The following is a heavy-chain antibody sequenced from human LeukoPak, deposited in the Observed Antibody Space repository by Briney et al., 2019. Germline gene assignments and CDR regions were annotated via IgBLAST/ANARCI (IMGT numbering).Heavy chain of an antibody. CDR1: GFTVSSNY. CDR2: ISGSGGST. V-gene: IGHV3-23*01. D-gene: IGHD2-21*01. Sequence: GGSLRLSCATSGFTVSSNYMSWVRQAPGKGLEWVSAISGSGGSTYYADSVKGRFTISRDNSKNTLYLQMNSLRAEDTAVYYCAKAKHIVVVIAIDAFDIWGQGTMVTVSS. J-gene: IGHJ3*02. CDR3: AKAKHIVVVIAIDAFDI.